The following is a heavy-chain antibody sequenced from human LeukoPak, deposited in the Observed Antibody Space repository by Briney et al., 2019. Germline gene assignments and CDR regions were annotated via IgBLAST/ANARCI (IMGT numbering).Heavy chain of an antibody. D-gene: IGHD3-3*01. CDR1: GFTFDMYA. V-gene: IGHV3-30*03. CDR3: AHYDFWSGYSN. Sequence: GGSLRLSCAASGFTFDMYAMNWVRQAPGKGLEWVAVISYDGSNKYYADSVKGRFTISRDDSKNTLYLQMNSLRAEDTAVYYCAHYDFWSGYSNWGQGTLVTVSS. J-gene: IGHJ4*02. CDR2: ISYDGSNK.